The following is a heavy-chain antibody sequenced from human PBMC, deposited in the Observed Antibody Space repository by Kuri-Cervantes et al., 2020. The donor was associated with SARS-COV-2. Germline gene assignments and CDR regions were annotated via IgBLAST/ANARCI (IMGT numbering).Heavy chain of an antibody. CDR2: IYHSGST. J-gene: IGHJ6*03. V-gene: IGHV4-38-2*01. CDR1: GYSISSGYY. D-gene: IGHD2-2*01. Sequence: ESLKISCAVSGYSISSGYYWGWIRQPPGKGLEWIGSIYHSGSTYYNPSLKSRVTISVDTSKNQFSLKLSSVTAADTAVYYCARAVVPAAYYYYYYMDVWGKGTTVTVSS. CDR3: ARAVVPAAYYYYYYMDV.